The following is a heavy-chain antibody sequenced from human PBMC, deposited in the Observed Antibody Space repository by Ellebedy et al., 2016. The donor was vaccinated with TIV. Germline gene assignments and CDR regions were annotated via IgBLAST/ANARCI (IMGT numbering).Heavy chain of an antibody. CDR3: ATRSQGASFNP. CDR2: ISPADSDT. V-gene: IGHV5-51*01. CDR1: GFDFTNNW. Sequence: GESLKISXKGSGFDFTNNWIAWVRQMPGKGLEWMGIISPADSDTRYSLSFRGQVTISADKAISTAFLEWRTLKASDTAVYYCATRSQGASFNPWGRGTQVTVS. D-gene: IGHD3-16*01. J-gene: IGHJ5*02.